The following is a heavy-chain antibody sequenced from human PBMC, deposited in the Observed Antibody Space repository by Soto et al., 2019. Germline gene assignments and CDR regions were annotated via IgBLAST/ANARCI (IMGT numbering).Heavy chain of an antibody. CDR3: ARNIYGDYVDYFDY. J-gene: IGHJ4*02. Sequence: SETLSLTCTVSGGSISSSSYYWGWIRQPPGKGLEWIGSIYYSGSTYYNPSLKSRVTISVDTSKNQFSLKLSSVTAADTAVYYCARNIYGDYVDYFDYWGQGTLVTVSS. CDR2: IYYSGST. V-gene: IGHV4-39*01. D-gene: IGHD4-17*01. CDR1: GGSISSSSYY.